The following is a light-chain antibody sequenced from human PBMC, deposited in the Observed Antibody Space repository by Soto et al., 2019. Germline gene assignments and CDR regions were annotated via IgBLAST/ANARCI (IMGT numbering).Light chain of an antibody. Sequence: DIQMTQSPSSLSASVGDRVTISCRAGQSISSRLAWFQQKPGKAPKLLIYKASSLESGVPSRFSGSGSGTEFTLTISSLQSDDFATYFCQQYNSYSLTFGGGTKVDIK. V-gene: IGKV1-5*03. J-gene: IGKJ4*01. CDR1: QSISSR. CDR2: KAS. CDR3: QQYNSYSLT.